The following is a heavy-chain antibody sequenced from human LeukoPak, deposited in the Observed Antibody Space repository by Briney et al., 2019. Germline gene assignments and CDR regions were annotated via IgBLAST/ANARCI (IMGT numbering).Heavy chain of an antibody. CDR2: IYTSGST. CDR3: ASLQNYYGSGSYYYYMDV. V-gene: IGHV4-4*07. Sequence: SETLSLTCTVSGGSISSYYWSWIRQPAGKGLEWIGRIYTSGSTNYNPSLKSRVTMSVDTSKTQFSLKLSSVTAADTAVYYCASLQNYYGSGSYYYYMDVWGKGTTVTVSS. D-gene: IGHD3-10*01. J-gene: IGHJ6*03. CDR1: GGSISSYY.